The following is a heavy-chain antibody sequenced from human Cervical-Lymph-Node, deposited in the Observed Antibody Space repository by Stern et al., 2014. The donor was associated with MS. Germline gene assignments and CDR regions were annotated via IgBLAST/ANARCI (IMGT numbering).Heavy chain of an antibody. CDR2: IRWHSGSI. J-gene: IGHJ6*02. CDR3: AKASGAAGPNYYYYGMDV. Sequence: VQLVGSGGGLAQPGRSLRLSCAASGFTFDDYAMHWVRPAPGKGLEWVSGIRWHSGSIGCADSVAGLFTISRDNAKNSLYLQMNSLRAEDTALYYCAKASGAAGPNYYYYGMDVWGQGTTVTVSS. V-gene: IGHV3-9*01. CDR1: GFTFDDYA. D-gene: IGHD6-13*01.